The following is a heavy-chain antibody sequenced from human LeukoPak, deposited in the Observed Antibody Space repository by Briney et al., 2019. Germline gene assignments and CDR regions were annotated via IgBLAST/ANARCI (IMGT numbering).Heavy chain of an antibody. Sequence: GGSLRLSCAASGFTFSSYGMHWVRQAPGKGLEWVAVISYDGSNKYYADSVKGRFTISRDNSKNTLYLQMNSLTAEDTAVYYCAKATAPYWGQGTLVTVSS. CDR1: GFTFSSYG. CDR2: ISYDGSNK. V-gene: IGHV3-30*18. CDR3: AKATAPY. J-gene: IGHJ4*02. D-gene: IGHD2-21*02.